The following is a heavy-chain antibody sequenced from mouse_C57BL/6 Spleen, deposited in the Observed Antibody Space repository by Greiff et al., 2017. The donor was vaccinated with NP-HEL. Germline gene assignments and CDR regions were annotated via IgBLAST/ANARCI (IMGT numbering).Heavy chain of an antibody. J-gene: IGHJ2*01. CDR1: GYTFTSYW. CDR3: ARGYYGSSSLGDY. V-gene: IGHV1-64*01. D-gene: IGHD1-1*01. CDR2: IHPNSGST. Sequence: QVQLQQPGAELVKPGASVKLSCKASGYTFTSYWMHWVKQRPGQGLEWIGMIHPNSGSTNYNEKFKSKATLTVDKSSSTAYMQLSSLTSEDSAVYYCARGYYGSSSLGDYWGQGTTLTVSS.